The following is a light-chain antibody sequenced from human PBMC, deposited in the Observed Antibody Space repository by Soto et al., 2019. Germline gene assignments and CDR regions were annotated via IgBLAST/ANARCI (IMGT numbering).Light chain of an antibody. V-gene: IGLV2-14*01. J-gene: IGLJ1*01. CDR2: DVS. CDR3: SSYTSSSTRV. CDR1: SSDVGGYNY. Sequence: QSVLTQPASVSGSPGQSITISCTGTSSDVGGYNYVSWYQRHPGKAPKLMIYDVSNRPSGVSNRFSGSKSGNTASLTISGLQAEDEADYYCSSYTSSSTRVLGTGTKVTV.